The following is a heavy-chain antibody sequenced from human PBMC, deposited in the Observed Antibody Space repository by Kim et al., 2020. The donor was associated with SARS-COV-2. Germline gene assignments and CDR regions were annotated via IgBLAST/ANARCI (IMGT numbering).Heavy chain of an antibody. D-gene: IGHD1-7*01. CDR2: IGSSSTI. J-gene: IGHJ5*02. Sequence: GGSLRLSCAASGFTFSSYSMNWVRQAPGKGLEWVSYIGSSSTIYYADSVKGRFTISRDNAKNSLYLQMNSLRDEDTAVYYCARDRAPSTDWNYDWFDPWGQGTLVTVSS. CDR3: ARDRAPSTDWNYDWFDP. CDR1: GFTFSSYS. V-gene: IGHV3-48*02.